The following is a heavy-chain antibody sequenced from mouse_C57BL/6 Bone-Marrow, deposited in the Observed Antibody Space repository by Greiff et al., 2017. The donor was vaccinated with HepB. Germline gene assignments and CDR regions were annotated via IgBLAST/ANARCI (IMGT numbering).Heavy chain of an antibody. V-gene: IGHV1-82*01. Sequence: QVQLQQSGPELVKPGASVKISCKASGYEFSSSWMNWVKQRPGEGLEWIGRIYPGDGDTNYNGKFKGKATLTADKSSSTAYMQLSSLTSEDSAVYFGAKIYDDYLWYFDVWGTGTTVTVSS. CDR1: GYEFSSSW. CDR2: IYPGDGDT. CDR3: AKIYDDYLWYFDV. D-gene: IGHD2-4*01. J-gene: IGHJ1*03.